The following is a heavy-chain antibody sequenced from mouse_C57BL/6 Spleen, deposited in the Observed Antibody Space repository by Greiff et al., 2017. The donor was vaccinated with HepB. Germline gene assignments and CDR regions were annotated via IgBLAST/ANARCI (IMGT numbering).Heavy chain of an antibody. J-gene: IGHJ3*01. CDR3: ARPYYYGSSYLFAY. Sequence: VQLQQSGAELVKPGASVKMSCKASGYTFTSYWITWVKQRPGQGLEWIGDIYPGSGSTNYNEKFKSKATLTVDTSSSTAYMQLSSLTSEDSAVYYCARPYYYGSSYLFAYWGQGTLVTVSA. V-gene: IGHV1-55*01. CDR1: GYTFTSYW. D-gene: IGHD1-1*01. CDR2: IYPGSGST.